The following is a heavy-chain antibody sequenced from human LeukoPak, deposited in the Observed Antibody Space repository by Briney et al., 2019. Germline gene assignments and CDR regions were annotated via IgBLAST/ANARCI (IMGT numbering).Heavy chain of an antibody. D-gene: IGHD3-22*01. J-gene: IGHJ2*01. CDR2: IIPILGIA. CDR1: GGTFSSYA. V-gene: IGHV1-69*04. CDR3: AVWGDSGGYPEGWYFDL. Sequence: SVKVSCKASGGTFSSYAISWVRQAPGQGLEWMGRIIPILGIANYAQKFQGRVTITADKSTSTAYMELSSLRSEDTAVYYCAVWGDSGGYPEGWYFDLWGRGTLVTVSS.